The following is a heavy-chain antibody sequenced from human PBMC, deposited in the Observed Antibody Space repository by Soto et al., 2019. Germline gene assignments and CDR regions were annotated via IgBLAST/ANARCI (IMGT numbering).Heavy chain of an antibody. CDR1: GYTFTSYG. V-gene: IGHV1-18*04. D-gene: IGHD4-17*01. CDR3: AMDYGDRPEYFKH. CDR2: ISPLKGRT. Sequence: QVPLVQSGPDLKRPGASLKVSRKASGYTFTSYGISWVRQAPGQGLEWMAWISPLKGRTQYSQKAQGRVTLSTDTSSNTAYMEMTTLRVDDTAVYYCAMDYGDRPEYFKHWGQGTLVTVS. J-gene: IGHJ1*01.